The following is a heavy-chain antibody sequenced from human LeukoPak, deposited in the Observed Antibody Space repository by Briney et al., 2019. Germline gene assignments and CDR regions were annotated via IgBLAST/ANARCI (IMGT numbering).Heavy chain of an antibody. V-gene: IGHV1-2*02. D-gene: IGHD2-15*01. CDR2: INPNSGCT. CDR1: GYTFTGYY. CDR3: ARVPVVAASLDY. Sequence: ASVKVSCKASGYTFTGYYMHWVRQAPGQGLEWMGWINPNSGCTNYAQKFQGRVTMPRDTSISTAYMELSRLRSDDTAVYYCARVPVVAASLDYWGQGTLVTVSS. J-gene: IGHJ4*02.